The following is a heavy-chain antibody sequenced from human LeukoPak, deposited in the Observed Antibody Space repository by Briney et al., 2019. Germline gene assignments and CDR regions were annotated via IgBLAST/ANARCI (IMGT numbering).Heavy chain of an antibody. CDR3: ARDRWGYCSGGSCYEGGAFDI. J-gene: IGHJ3*02. D-gene: IGHD2-15*01. Sequence: SETLSLTCTVSGGSINSYYWGWIRQPPGKGLEWIGYVYYSGSTNYNPSLKSRVTISVDTSKNQFSLKLSSVTAADTAVYYCARDRWGYCSGGSCYEGGAFDIWGQGTMVTVSS. CDR1: GGSINSYY. V-gene: IGHV4-59*01. CDR2: VYYSGST.